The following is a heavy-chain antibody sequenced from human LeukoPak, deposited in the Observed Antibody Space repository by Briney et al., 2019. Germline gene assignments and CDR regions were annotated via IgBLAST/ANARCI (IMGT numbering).Heavy chain of an antibody. D-gene: IGHD5-18*01. CDR1: GGTFSSYA. CDR3: ARPDEDRGYSYGYNY. Sequence: GASVKVSCKASGGTFSSYAISWARQAPGQGLEWMGGIIPIFGTANYAQKFQGRVTITADQSTSTAYMELSSLRSEDTAVYYCARPDEDRGYSYGYNYWGQGTLVTVSS. CDR2: IIPIFGTA. V-gene: IGHV1-69*01. J-gene: IGHJ4*02.